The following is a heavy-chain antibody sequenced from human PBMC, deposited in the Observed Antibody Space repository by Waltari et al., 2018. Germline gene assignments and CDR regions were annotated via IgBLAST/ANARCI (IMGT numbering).Heavy chain of an antibody. Sequence: EVQLLESGGGLVQPGGSLTLSWAASGFTFNTCAMNWVRQAPGKGLEWVAVISSTAIYTAFADSVRGRFTISRDFSKNTVYLQMNTLRAEDTAIYYCAKEVVGDLKYFDHFGQGALVTVSS. D-gene: IGHD2-15*01. J-gene: IGHJ4*02. CDR1: GFTFNTCA. CDR3: AKEVVGDLKYFDH. CDR2: ISSTAIYT. V-gene: IGHV3-23*01.